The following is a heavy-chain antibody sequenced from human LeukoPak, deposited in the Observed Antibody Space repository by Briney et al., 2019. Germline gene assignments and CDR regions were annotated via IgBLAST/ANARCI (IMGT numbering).Heavy chain of an antibody. D-gene: IGHD4-17*01. CDR2: ISYDGSNK. Sequence: GGSLRLSCAASGFTFSSYAMHWVRQAPGKGLEWVAVISYDGSNKYYADSVKGRFTISRDNSKNTLYLQMNSLRAGDTAVYYCARGPDYVSGGYWGQGTLVTVSS. CDR1: GFTFSSYA. V-gene: IGHV3-30-3*01. J-gene: IGHJ4*02. CDR3: ARGPDYVSGGY.